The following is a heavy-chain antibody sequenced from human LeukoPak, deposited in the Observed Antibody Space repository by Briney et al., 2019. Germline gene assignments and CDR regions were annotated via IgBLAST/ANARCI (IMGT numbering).Heavy chain of an antibody. Sequence: GGSLRLSCAASGFTFNSYWMSWVRQAPGKGLEWVANINQDGSEKYYVDSVKGRFTISRDNAKNSLYLQVDSPRAEDTAIYYCARGGGRLSDYWGQGTLVTVSS. J-gene: IGHJ4*02. D-gene: IGHD1-26*01. CDR1: GFTFNSYW. CDR3: ARGGGRLSDY. V-gene: IGHV3-7*05. CDR2: INQDGSEK.